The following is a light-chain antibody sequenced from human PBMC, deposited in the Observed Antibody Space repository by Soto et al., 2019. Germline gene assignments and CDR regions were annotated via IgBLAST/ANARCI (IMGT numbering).Light chain of an antibody. J-gene: IGLJ3*02. Sequence: QSALTQPASVSGSPGQSITISCTGSSSEIGVYHYVSWYQQRPGEAPQLLSYDVSDRPSGVSNRFSGSRSGNTASLLISGLQAEDEGDYYCIAYTITSTLVFGGGTKLTVL. V-gene: IGLV2-14*01. CDR3: IAYTITSTLV. CDR2: DVS. CDR1: SSEIGVYHY.